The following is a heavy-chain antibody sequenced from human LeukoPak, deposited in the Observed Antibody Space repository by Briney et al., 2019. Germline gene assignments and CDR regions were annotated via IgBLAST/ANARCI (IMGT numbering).Heavy chain of an antibody. J-gene: IGHJ6*02. CDR2: ISGSGGST. CDR3: AKAPGGNYYYGMDV. Sequence: GGSLRLSCAASGFTFSSYAMSWVRQAPGKWLEWVSAISGSGGSTYYADSVKGRFTISRDNSKNTLYLQMNSLRAEDTAVYYCAKAPGGNYYYGMDVWGQGTTVTVSS. CDR1: GFTFSSYA. V-gene: IGHV3-23*01. D-gene: IGHD1-26*01.